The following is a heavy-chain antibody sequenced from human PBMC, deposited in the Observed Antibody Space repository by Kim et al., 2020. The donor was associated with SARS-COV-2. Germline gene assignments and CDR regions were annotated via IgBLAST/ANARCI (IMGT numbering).Heavy chain of an antibody. CDR1: GGSFSGYY. D-gene: IGHD2-2*01. CDR3: ARVKCSSTSCQYYFDY. Sequence: SETLSLTCAVYGGSFSGYYWSWIRQPPGKGLEWIGEINQSGSTNYNPSLKSRVTISVDTSKNQFSLKLSSVTAADTAVYYCARVKCSSTSCQYYFDYWGQGTLVTVSS. CDR2: INQSGST. J-gene: IGHJ4*02. V-gene: IGHV4-34*01.